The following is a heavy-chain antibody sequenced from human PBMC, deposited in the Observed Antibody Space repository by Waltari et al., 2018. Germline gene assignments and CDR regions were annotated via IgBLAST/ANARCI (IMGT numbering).Heavy chain of an antibody. CDR1: GGTFSSYT. CDR3: ARSCSSTSCYLGYYYYGMDV. D-gene: IGHD2-2*01. Sequence: QVQLVQSGAEVKKPGSSVKVSCKASGGTFSSYTISWVRQAPGQGLEWMGRRIPTLGRANNVQKFQGRDTITADKTTSTAYMVLSSLRSEDTAVDYCARSCSSTSCYLGYYYYGMDVWGQGTTVTVSS. J-gene: IGHJ6*02. V-gene: IGHV1-69*02. CDR2: RIPTLGRA.